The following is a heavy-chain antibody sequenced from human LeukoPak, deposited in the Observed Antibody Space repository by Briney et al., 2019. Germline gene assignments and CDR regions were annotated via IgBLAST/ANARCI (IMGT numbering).Heavy chain of an antibody. CDR3: AGGAGFLIDY. D-gene: IGHD2/OR15-2a*01. CDR2: ISTSGEST. J-gene: IGHJ4*02. V-gene: IGHV3-23*01. Sequence: GGSLRLSCAASGFTFSNYAMTWVRQAPGKGLEWVSSISTSGESTYYADSVKGRFTISRDNAKNSLYLQMNSLRADDTAVYFCAGGAGFLIDYWGQGALVTVSS. CDR1: GFTFSNYA.